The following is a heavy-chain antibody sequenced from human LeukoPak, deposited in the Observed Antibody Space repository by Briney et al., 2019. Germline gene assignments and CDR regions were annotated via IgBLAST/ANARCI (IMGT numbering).Heavy chain of an antibody. D-gene: IGHD3-22*01. CDR1: GFTFSRYW. J-gene: IGHJ4*02. V-gene: IGHV3-21*01. Sequence: GGSLRLSCAASGFTFSRYWMSWVRQAPGKGLEWVSSIRSSSSYIYYADSVKGRFTISRDNAKNSLYLQMDSLRADDTAVYYCARDRAHYDTSGYYSYYFDYWGQGTLVTVSS. CDR3: ARDRAHYDTSGYYSYYFDY. CDR2: IRSSSSYI.